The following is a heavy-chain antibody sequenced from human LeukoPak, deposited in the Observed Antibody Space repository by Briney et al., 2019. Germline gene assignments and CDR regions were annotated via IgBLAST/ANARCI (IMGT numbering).Heavy chain of an antibody. CDR1: GFTFSSYA. D-gene: IGHD3-22*01. Sequence: EGSLRLSCAASGFTFSSYAMSWVRQAPGKGLEWVSAISGSGGSTYYADSVKGRFTISRDNAKYSLYLQINRLRAEDTAVYYCARASEDSRGQYQGFDSWGQGTLVTVSS. J-gene: IGHJ4*02. CDR2: ISGSGGST. V-gene: IGHV3-23*01. CDR3: ARASEDSRGQYQGFDS.